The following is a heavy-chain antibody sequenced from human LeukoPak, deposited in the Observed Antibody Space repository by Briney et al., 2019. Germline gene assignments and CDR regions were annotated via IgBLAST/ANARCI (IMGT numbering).Heavy chain of an antibody. CDR1: GFTFSSYA. CDR2: ISNDGGIT. Sequence: PGGSLRLSCAACGFTFSSYAMKWVRQAPGKGLEYVSGISNDGGITHHANAVKGRFTVSRDNSKNTLYLQMGNLRAEDMAVYYCATEGFDIWGQGTMVTVSS. J-gene: IGHJ3*02. CDR3: ATEGFDI. V-gene: IGHV3-64*01.